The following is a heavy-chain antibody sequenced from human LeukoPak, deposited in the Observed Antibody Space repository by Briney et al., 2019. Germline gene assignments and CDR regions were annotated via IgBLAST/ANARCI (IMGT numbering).Heavy chain of an antibody. CDR1: GLPFSSHG. D-gene: IGHD3-9*01. Sequence: PGGSLRLSCAGSGLPFSSHGMNWVRQAPGKGLEWVSGISPGGPTYYADSVKGRFSISRDDSKNMLYLQINSLRPEDTAMYYCAKDRGSRNEILTGRPRASMDFDYWGQGTLVTVSS. CDR3: AKDRGSRNEILTGRPRASMDFDY. J-gene: IGHJ4*02. V-gene: IGHV3-23*01. CDR2: ISPGGPT.